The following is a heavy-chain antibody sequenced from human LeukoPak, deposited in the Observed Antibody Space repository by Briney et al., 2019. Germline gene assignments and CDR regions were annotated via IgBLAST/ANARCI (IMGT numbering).Heavy chain of an antibody. CDR1: GFSFSSYY. V-gene: IGHV3-21*06. J-gene: IGHJ4*02. CDR3: VRDQPPSPVYYFDY. Sequence: GGSLRLSCAASGFSFSSYYMGWVRQAPGKGLEWVSSISTSSNYINYADSVKGRFTISRDNAKNSLYLQMNSLRAEDTAVYYCVRDQPPSPVYYFDYWGQGTLVAVSS. CDR2: ISTSSNYI. D-gene: IGHD2-8*01.